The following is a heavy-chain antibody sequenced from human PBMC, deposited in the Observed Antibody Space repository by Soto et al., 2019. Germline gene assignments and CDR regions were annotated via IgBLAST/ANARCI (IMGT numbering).Heavy chain of an antibody. CDR3: AKGSRQYYDFWSGSTTPFDY. CDR1: GFTFSSYA. CDR2: ISGSGGST. Sequence: AGGSLRLSCAASGFTFSSYAMSWVRQAPGKGLEWVSAISGSGGSTYYADSVKGRFTISRDNSKNTLYLQMNSLRAEDTAVYYCAKGSRQYYDFWSGSTTPFDYWGQGTLVTVSS. D-gene: IGHD3-3*01. V-gene: IGHV3-23*01. J-gene: IGHJ4*02.